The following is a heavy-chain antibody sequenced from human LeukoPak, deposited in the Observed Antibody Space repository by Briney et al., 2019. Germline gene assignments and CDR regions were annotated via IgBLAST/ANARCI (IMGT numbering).Heavy chain of an antibody. D-gene: IGHD1-26*01. Sequence: SVKVSCKASGGTFSSYAISWVRQAPXXXXEWMGGIIPIFGTANYAQKFQGRVTITADESTSTAYMELSSLRSEDTAVYYCASRGKFDYWGQGTLVTVSS. CDR2: IIPIFGTA. V-gene: IGHV1-69*13. CDR3: ASRGKFDY. CDR1: GGTFSSYA. J-gene: IGHJ4*02.